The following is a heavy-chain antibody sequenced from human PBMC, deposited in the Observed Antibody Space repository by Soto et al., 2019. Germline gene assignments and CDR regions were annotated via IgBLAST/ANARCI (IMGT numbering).Heavy chain of an antibody. Sequence: SETLSLTCTVSGGSISSSSYYWGWIRQPPGKGLEWIGSIYYSGSTYYNPSLKSRVTISVDTSKNQFSLKLSSVTSADTAVYYCARQEKCSGGSCYPVYYYGMDVWSQGTKVTVSS. J-gene: IGHJ6*02. CDR1: GGSISSSSYY. CDR3: ARQEKCSGGSCYPVYYYGMDV. CDR2: IYYSGST. V-gene: IGHV4-39*01. D-gene: IGHD2-15*01.